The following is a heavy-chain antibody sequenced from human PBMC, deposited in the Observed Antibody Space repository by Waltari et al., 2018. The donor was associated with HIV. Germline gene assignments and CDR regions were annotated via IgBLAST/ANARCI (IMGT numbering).Heavy chain of an antibody. CDR2: MNPNSGNT. V-gene: IGHV1-8*01. Sequence: QVQLVQSGAEVKKPGASVKVSCKASGYTFTSYDINWVRPATGQGLEWMGWMNPNSGNTGYAQKFQGRVTMTRNTSISTAYMELSSLRSEDTAVYYCARVSPQTYYYYGMDVWGQGTTVTVSS. CDR1: GYTFTSYD. CDR3: ARVSPQTYYYYGMDV. J-gene: IGHJ6*02.